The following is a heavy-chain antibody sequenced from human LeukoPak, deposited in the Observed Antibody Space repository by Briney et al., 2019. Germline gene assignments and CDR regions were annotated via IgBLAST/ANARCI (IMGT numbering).Heavy chain of an antibody. CDR2: INPSGGST. Sequence: ASVKVSCTASGYTFNNHYMYWVRQVPGQGLEWMGVINPSGGSTSYAQKFQGRVTMTRDTSTRTVYMEVNSLRSEDTAVYYCARQGTYSSAIGMGYWGQGTLVTVSP. J-gene: IGHJ4*02. D-gene: IGHD6-19*01. CDR1: GYTFNNHY. CDR3: ARQGTYSSAIGMGY. V-gene: IGHV1-46*02.